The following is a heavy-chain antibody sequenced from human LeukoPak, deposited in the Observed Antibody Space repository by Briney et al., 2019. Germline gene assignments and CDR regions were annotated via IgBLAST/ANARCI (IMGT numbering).Heavy chain of an antibody. Sequence: NPSETLSLTCTVSGGSISSYYWSWIRQPPGKGLEWIGYIYYSGSTNYNPSLKSRVTISVDTSKNQFSLKLSSVTAADTAVYYCARGRGGSSGWYEYYFDYWGQGTLVTVSS. D-gene: IGHD6-19*01. CDR2: IYYSGST. J-gene: IGHJ4*02. V-gene: IGHV4-59*01. CDR3: ARGRGGSSGWYEYYFDY. CDR1: GGSISSYY.